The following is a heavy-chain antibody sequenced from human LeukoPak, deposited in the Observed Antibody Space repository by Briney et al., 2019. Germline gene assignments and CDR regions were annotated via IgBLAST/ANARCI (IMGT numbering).Heavy chain of an antibody. V-gene: IGHV3-23*01. CDR2: ISGSGGST. D-gene: IGHD5-12*01. CDR3: AKDRIVATITSGYFDY. J-gene: IGHJ4*02. Sequence: GGSLRLSCAASGFTFSSYAMSWVRQAPGKGLEWVSAISGSGGSTYYADSVKGRFTISRDNSKNTLYLQMNSLRAEDTAVYYCAKDRIVATITSGYFDYWGQGTLVTVSS. CDR1: GFTFSSYA.